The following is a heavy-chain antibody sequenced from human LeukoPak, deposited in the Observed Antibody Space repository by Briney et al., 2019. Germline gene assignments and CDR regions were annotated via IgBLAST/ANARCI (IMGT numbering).Heavy chain of an antibody. D-gene: IGHD3-10*01. CDR1: GGSISSYQ. CDR3: AKHYMGSSYNRAVDY. CDR2: IYYSGST. V-gene: IGHV4-59*08. Sequence: PSETLSLTCTVSGGSISSYQWSWLRQPPGKGLEWIGYIYYSGSTDYNPSLKSRVTITLDTSKNQFSLKLSSVTAADTAVYYCAKHYMGSSYNRAVDYWGQGTLVTVSS. J-gene: IGHJ4*02.